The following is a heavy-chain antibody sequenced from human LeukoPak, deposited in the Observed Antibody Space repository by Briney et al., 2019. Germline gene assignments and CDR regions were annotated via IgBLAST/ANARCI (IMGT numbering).Heavy chain of an antibody. CDR1: GFPFSSYW. Sequence: GGSLRLSCAASGFPFSSYWMSWVRQAPGKGLEWVANIKQDGGEMFYVDSVKGRFTISRDNAKNSLCLQMNSLRAEDTAVYYCAREDHANYNYWGQGTLVTVSS. D-gene: IGHD4/OR15-4a*01. V-gene: IGHV3-7*01. CDR2: IKQDGGEM. J-gene: IGHJ4*02. CDR3: AREDHANYNY.